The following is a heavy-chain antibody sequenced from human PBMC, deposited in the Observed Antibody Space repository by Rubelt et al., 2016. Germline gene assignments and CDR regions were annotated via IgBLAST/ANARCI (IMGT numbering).Heavy chain of an antibody. Sequence: QVQLQESGPGLVKPSQTLSLTCTVSGGSISSGGYYWSWIRQPPGKGLEWIGYIYYRGSTYFNPSLKSRVTNSVDTSKNQFSLKRGSVTAADTAVDYCARGDSTWFDPWGQGTLVTVSS. CDR2: IYYRGST. J-gene: IGHJ5*02. D-gene: IGHD2/OR15-2a*01. V-gene: IGHV4-31*03. CDR3: ARGDSTWFDP. CDR1: GGSISSGGYY.